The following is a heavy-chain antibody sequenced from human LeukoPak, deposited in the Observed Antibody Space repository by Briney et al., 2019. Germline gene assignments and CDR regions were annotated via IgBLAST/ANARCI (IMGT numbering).Heavy chain of an antibody. CDR2: VWYDGSNK. CDR1: GFTFGSYA. CDR3: ARDPKYSNSWFFDY. Sequence: PGGSLRLSCAASGFTFGSYAMSWVRQAPGKGLEWVAVVWYDGSNKHYADSVKGRFTISRDNSNNTLYLQMNSLRAEDTAVYYCARDPKYSNSWFFDYWGQGTLVTVSS. D-gene: IGHD6-13*01. J-gene: IGHJ4*02. V-gene: IGHV3-33*08.